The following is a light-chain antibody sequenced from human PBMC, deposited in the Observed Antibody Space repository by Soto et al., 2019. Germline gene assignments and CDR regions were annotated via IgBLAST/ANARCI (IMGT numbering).Light chain of an antibody. J-gene: IGKJ1*01. V-gene: IGKV1-5*01. CDR2: DAS. CDR3: KQYNSYWR. Sequence: DIQMTQSPSTLSASVGDRVTLTCRASQSISSWLAWYQQKPGKAPKLLIYDASSLESGVPSRFSGSGSGTEFTLTISSLQPDDFATYYCKQYNSYWRCGQGTKGDIK. CDR1: QSISSW.